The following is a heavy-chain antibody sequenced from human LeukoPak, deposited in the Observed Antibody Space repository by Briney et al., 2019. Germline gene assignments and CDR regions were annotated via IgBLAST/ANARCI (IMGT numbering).Heavy chain of an antibody. CDR2: IYYSGST. D-gene: IGHD2-2*02. Sequence: SETLSLTCTISGGSISSGGYYWSWIRQHPGKGLEWIGYIYYSGSTYYNPSLKSRVTISVDTPKNQFSLKLSSVTAADTAVYYCARDRRYCSSTSCYTWFDPWGQGTLVTVSS. J-gene: IGHJ5*02. CDR1: GGSISSGGYY. V-gene: IGHV4-31*03. CDR3: ARDRRYCSSTSCYTWFDP.